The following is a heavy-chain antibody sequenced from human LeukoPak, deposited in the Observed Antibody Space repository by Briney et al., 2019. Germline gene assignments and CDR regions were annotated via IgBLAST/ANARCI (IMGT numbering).Heavy chain of an antibody. D-gene: IGHD3-10*01. V-gene: IGHV3-21*01. CDR2: ISSTSTYI. J-gene: IGHJ4*02. CDR1: GFTFSSYS. Sequence: GGSLSLSCAASGFTFSSYSMNWVRQARGKGLEWVSSISSTSTYIYYADSVKGRFTISRDNAKNSLYLQVNSLRAEDTAVYYWARGGFGELYWGQGTLVTVSS. CDR3: ARGGFGELY.